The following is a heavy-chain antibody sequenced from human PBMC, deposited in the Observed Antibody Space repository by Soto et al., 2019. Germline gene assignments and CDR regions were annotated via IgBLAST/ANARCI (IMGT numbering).Heavy chain of an antibody. CDR3: AAPITSMAQFDY. CDR1: GGSISSGGYY. J-gene: IGHJ4*02. CDR2: VLHSGAT. Sequence: QVQLQESGPGLVKPSQTLSLTCTVSGGSISSGGYYWGWIRQSPGKGLEWLGSVLHSGATAYNPSLESRVTISADTSKNQFSLKLSSVTAADTALYYCAAPITSMAQFDYWGQGTMVTVSS. V-gene: IGHV4-39*01. D-gene: IGHD5-18*01.